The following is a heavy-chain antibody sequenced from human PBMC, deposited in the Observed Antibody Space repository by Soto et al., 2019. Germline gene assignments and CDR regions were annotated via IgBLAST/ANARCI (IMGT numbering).Heavy chain of an antibody. J-gene: IGHJ4*02. Sequence: EVQMLESGGGLVQPGGSLRLSCAASGFTFSSYAMSWVRQAPGKGLEWVSAISGSDGSTFYADSVKGRFTISRDDSKNMLYLQMNSLRAEDTAVYFCAKGPGMYSDFDCWGQGTLVTVSS. D-gene: IGHD2-8*01. CDR3: AKGPGMYSDFDC. CDR1: GFTFSSYA. CDR2: ISGSDGST. V-gene: IGHV3-23*01.